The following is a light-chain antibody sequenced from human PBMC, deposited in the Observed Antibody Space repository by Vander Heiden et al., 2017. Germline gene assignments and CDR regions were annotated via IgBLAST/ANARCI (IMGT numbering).Light chain of an antibody. V-gene: IGLV1-40*01. CDR2: GNT. J-gene: IGLJ3*02. CDR1: SSNIGAGYA. Sequence: QSVLTPPPSVSGPPGQRVTISCTAGSSNIGAGYAVHWYQQLPGTAPKLLIYGNTNRPSGVPDRISGSESGTSASLAITGLRAEDEADYYCQSYDSSLSGWVFGGGTKLTVL. CDR3: QSYDSSLSGWV.